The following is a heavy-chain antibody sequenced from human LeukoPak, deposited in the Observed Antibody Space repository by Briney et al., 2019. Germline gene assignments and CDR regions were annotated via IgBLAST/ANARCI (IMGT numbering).Heavy chain of an antibody. CDR3: ARVYSGYDSDY. Sequence: ASVKVSCKASGYTFTSYYMHWVRQAPGQGLEWMGIINPSGGSTSYAQNFQGRVTMTRDTSTSTVYMELSSLRSEETAVYYCARVYSGYDSDYWGQGTLVTVSS. D-gene: IGHD5-12*01. CDR2: INPSGGST. CDR1: GYTFTSYY. V-gene: IGHV1-46*01. J-gene: IGHJ4*02.